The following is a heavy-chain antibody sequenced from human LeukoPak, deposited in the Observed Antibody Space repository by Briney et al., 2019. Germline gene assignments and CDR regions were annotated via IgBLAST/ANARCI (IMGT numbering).Heavy chain of an antibody. J-gene: IGHJ4*02. Sequence: GGSLRLSCAASGFTFSSYEMNWVRQAPGKGLEWVSYISSSGSTIYYADSVKGRFTISRDNAKNSLYLQMNSLRAEDTAVYYCARRAGIAVAGAFDYWGQGTLVTVSS. CDR3: ARRAGIAVAGAFDY. D-gene: IGHD6-19*01. CDR1: GFTFSSYE. V-gene: IGHV3-48*03. CDR2: ISSSGSTI.